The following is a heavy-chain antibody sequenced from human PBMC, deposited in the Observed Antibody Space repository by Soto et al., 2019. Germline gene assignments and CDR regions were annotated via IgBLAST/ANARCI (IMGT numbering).Heavy chain of an antibody. Sequence: GESLKISCKGSGYSFTSYWISWVRQMPGKGLEWMGRIDPSDSYTNYSPSFQGHVTISADKSISTAYLQWSSLKASDTAMYYCARRPRRYYDSSGYYYAFDYWGEGTLVTVSS. V-gene: IGHV5-10-1*01. J-gene: IGHJ4*02. CDR1: GYSFTSYW. CDR2: IDPSDSYT. D-gene: IGHD3-22*01. CDR3: ARRPRRYYDSSGYYYAFDY.